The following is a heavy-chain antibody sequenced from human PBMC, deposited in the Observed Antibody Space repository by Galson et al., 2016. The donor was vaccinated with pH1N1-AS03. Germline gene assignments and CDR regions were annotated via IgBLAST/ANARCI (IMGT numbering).Heavy chain of an antibody. V-gene: IGHV3-30*18. CDR3: AKGYHGRESSFDY. D-gene: IGHD1-14*01. J-gene: IGHJ4*02. CDR1: GFTFSKYG. CDR2: ISYDESYI. Sequence: SLRLSCAASGFTFSKYGMHWVRQTPGKGLEWVAVISYDESYINYVDSVKGRFTISRDNSKNTLYLQVNSLRGEDTAVYYCAKGYHGRESSFDYWGQGALVTVSS.